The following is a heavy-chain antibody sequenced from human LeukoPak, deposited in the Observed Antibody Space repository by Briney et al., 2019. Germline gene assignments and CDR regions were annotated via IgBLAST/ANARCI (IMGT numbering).Heavy chain of an antibody. Sequence: GASVKVSCKASGYTFTNYDINWLRQGTGQGLEWMAWMTPNSGNTGHEQKFQGRLTMTRDISISTAYMELSSMRSEDTAVYYCAFCGGDCGGAFDVWGQGITVTVSS. V-gene: IGHV1-8*01. CDR3: AFCGGDCGGAFDV. CDR1: GYTFTNYD. CDR2: MTPNSGNT. J-gene: IGHJ3*01. D-gene: IGHD2-21*02.